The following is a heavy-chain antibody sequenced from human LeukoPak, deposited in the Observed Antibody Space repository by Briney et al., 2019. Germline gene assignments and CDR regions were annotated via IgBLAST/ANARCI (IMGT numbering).Heavy chain of an antibody. Sequence: ASVKVSCKASGYTFTGYYMHWVRQAPGQGLEWMGWVTSYNGDTNYAQKFQGRVTMSADTATSTAYMELRSLRFDDTAIYYCAKDWHILTGRNCFDPWGQGTLVTVSS. J-gene: IGHJ5*02. CDR3: AKDWHILTGRNCFDP. CDR2: VTSYNGDT. D-gene: IGHD3-9*01. V-gene: IGHV1-18*04. CDR1: GYTFTGYY.